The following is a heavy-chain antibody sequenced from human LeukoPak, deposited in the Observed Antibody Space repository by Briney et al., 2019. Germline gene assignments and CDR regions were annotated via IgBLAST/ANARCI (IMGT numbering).Heavy chain of an antibody. Sequence: QAGGSLRLSCAASGFTFSSYAMSWVRQSPGKGLEWVSAISGGGGPTYYADSVKGRFTISRDNSKNTLYLQMNSLRAEDTAVYYCAKFYDISTGYFDCWGQGTLVTVSS. CDR3: AKFYDISTGYFDC. J-gene: IGHJ4*02. V-gene: IGHV3-23*01. CDR1: GFTFSSYA. D-gene: IGHD3-9*01. CDR2: ISGGGGPT.